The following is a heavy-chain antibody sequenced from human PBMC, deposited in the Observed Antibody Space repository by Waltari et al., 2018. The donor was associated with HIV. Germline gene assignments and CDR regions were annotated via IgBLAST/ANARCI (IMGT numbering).Heavy chain of an antibody. J-gene: IGHJ5*02. Sequence: QVQLVQSGAEVKKPGASVKVSCKVSGYTLTELSMHWVRQAPGQGLGWRVGFDPEEVETINAQNFQGRVTMTEDTSTDTAYMELSSLRSEDTAVYYCATYDYYGSGSYYNNWFDPWGQGTLVTVSS. CDR1: GYTLTELS. CDR2: FDPEEVET. D-gene: IGHD3-10*01. V-gene: IGHV1-24*01. CDR3: ATYDYYGSGSYYNNWFDP.